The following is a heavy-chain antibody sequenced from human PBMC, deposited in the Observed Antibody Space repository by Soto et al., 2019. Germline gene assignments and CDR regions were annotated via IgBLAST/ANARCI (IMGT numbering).Heavy chain of an antibody. D-gene: IGHD5-12*01. Sequence: SETLSLTCAVSGGSISSGYYSWNWIRQSPGKGLEWIGYIYHSGSTYYNPSLKSRVSVSVDWSKNQFSLNLTSVTAADTAVYYCARGGGNIVTHRFDPWGQGTLVTVYS. CDR3: ARGGGNIVTHRFDP. CDR1: GGSISSGYYS. J-gene: IGHJ5*02. CDR2: IYHSGST. V-gene: IGHV4-30-2*06.